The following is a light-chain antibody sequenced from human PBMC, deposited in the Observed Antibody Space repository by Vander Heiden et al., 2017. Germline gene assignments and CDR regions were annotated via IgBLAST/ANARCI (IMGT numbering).Light chain of an antibody. J-gene: IGLJ2*01. Sequence: QSVLTQPPSVSGAPGQGVTIPCTGSSSNIGAGYDVHWYQQLPGTAPNLLIYGNSNRPSGVPDRFSGSKSGTSASLAITGLQAEDEADYYCQSYDSSLSGSVVFGGGTKLTVL. CDR2: GNS. V-gene: IGLV1-40*01. CDR3: QSYDSSLSGSVV. CDR1: SSNIGAGYD.